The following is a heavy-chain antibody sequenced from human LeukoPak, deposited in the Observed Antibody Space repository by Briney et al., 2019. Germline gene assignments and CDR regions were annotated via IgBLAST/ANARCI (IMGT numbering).Heavy chain of an antibody. CDR3: AREAVSDYDYVWGSYRSYYFDY. V-gene: IGHV1-18*01. CDR1: GYTFTSYG. D-gene: IGHD3-16*02. CDR2: ISAYNGNT. Sequence: ASVKVSCKASGYTFTSYGISWVRQAPGQGLEWMGWISAYNGNTNYAQKLQGRDTMTTDTSTSTAYMELRSLRSDDTAVYYCAREAVSDYDYVWGSYRSYYFDYWGQGTLVTVSS. J-gene: IGHJ4*02.